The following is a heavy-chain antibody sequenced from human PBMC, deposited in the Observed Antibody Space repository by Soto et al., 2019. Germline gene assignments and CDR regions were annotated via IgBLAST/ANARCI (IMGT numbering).Heavy chain of an antibody. CDR2: ISGYNGNT. J-gene: IGHJ5*02. Sequence: ASVKVSCKASGYPFFNYGISWVRQAPGQGLEWMGWISGYNGNTNYAQKFQARVTMTTDTSTRTAYMELRSLRSDDTALYYCARKSSTSSWFDPWGQGTLVTVSS. D-gene: IGHD2-2*01. V-gene: IGHV1-18*01. CDR3: ARKSSTSSWFDP. CDR1: GYPFFNYG.